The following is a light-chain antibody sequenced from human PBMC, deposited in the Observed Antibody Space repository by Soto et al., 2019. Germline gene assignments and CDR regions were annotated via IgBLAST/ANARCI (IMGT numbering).Light chain of an antibody. CDR1: SSNIQNNY. CDR3: GTWDSSLSAGV. V-gene: IGLV1-51*02. J-gene: IGLJ2*01. Sequence: QSVLTQPPSVSAAPGQKVTISCSGSSSNIQNNYVSWYQQFPGTAPRLVIYEDNKRPSGIPDRFSGSKSGTSATLGITGLQTGDEADYYCGTWDSSLSAGVFGGGTKVTVL. CDR2: EDN.